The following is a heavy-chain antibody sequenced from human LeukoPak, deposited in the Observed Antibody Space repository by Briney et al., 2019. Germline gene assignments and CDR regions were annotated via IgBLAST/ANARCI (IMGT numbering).Heavy chain of an antibody. D-gene: IGHD5-12*01. J-gene: IGHJ5*02. CDR2: IYYSGTT. Sequence: SETLSLTCTVSGGSISSYYWSWIRQPPGKGLEWIGYIYYSGTTNYNPSLKSRVTISVDTYKNQSSRKLNSGTAADTAVYYRARGGGNSGSATDRRGQGTLVTVSS. CDR1: GGSISSYY. CDR3: ARGGGNSGSATDR. V-gene: IGHV4-59*12.